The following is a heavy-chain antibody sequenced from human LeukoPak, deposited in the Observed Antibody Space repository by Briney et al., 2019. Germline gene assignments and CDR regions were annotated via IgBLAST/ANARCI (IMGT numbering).Heavy chain of an antibody. V-gene: IGHV3-30*18. J-gene: IGHJ4*02. CDR1: GFTFSSYG. D-gene: IGHD3-22*01. CDR3: AKGDLTGHYDSSGYYPDY. CDR2: ISYDGSNK. Sequence: GGSLRLSCAASGFTFSSYGMHWVRQAPGKGLEWVAVISYDGSNKYYADSVKGRFTISRDNSKNTLYLQMNSLRAEDTAVYYCAKGDLTGHYDSSGYYPDYWGQGTLVTVSS.